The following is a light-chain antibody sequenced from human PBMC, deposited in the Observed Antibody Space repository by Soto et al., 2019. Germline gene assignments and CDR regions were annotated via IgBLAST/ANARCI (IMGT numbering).Light chain of an antibody. V-gene: IGKV3D-15*01. CDR3: QQYNNWPPVYT. CDR1: QSVGSK. CDR2: DTS. Sequence: EIVMTQSPATLSVSPGEGATLSCRASQSVGSKVAWYQQRPGQAPRLLIYDTSTRATGIAARFSGSGSGTEFTLTISSLQSEDFAVYYCQQYNNWPPVYTFGQWTKREIK. J-gene: IGKJ2*01.